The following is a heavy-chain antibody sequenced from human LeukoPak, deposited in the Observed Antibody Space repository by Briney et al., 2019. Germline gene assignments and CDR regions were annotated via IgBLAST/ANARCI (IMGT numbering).Heavy chain of an antibody. Sequence: GGSLRLSYAASGFTFSSWWMTWVRQLPGQGLEWVANIKPDGSDKYYVDSVKGRFTISRDNVKNSLYLQMNSLRAEDTAVYYCARGGYSSSWYWVYWGQGTLVTVSS. D-gene: IGHD6-13*01. J-gene: IGHJ4*02. CDR1: GFTFSSWW. CDR2: IKPDGSDK. V-gene: IGHV3-7*01. CDR3: ARGGYSSSWYWVY.